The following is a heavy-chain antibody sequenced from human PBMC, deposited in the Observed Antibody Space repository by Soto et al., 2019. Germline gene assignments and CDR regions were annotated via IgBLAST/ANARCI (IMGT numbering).Heavy chain of an antibody. D-gene: IGHD5-18*01. Sequence: QVQLVESGGGVVQPGRSLRPSCAASGFTFSTYGMHWVRQAPGKGLEWVAVISYDGSNKYYADYVKGRFTISRDNSKNTRYLQMSSLRAEDTAVYYCAKVLSYSVIDYSGQGTLITVSS. CDR3: AKVLSYSVIDY. V-gene: IGHV3-30*18. CDR1: GFTFSTYG. CDR2: ISYDGSNK. J-gene: IGHJ4*02.